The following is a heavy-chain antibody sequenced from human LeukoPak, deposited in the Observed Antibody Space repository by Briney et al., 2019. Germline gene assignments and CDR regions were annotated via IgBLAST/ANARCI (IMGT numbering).Heavy chain of an antibody. D-gene: IGHD3-10*01. Sequence: GGSLRLSCAASGFTFSSYEMNWVRQAPGKGLEWVSYISSSGSTIYYADSVKGRFTISRDNAKNSLYLQMNSLRAEDTAVYYCARGLYYGSGSYYYFDYWGQGTLVTVSS. CDR2: ISSSGSTI. CDR1: GFTFSSYE. J-gene: IGHJ4*02. CDR3: ARGLYYGSGSYYYFDY. V-gene: IGHV3-48*03.